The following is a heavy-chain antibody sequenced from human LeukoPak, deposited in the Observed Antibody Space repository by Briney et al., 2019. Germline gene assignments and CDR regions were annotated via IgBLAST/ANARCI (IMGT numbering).Heavy chain of an antibody. D-gene: IGHD6-19*01. CDR1: GFTFSSYW. J-gene: IGHJ3*02. Sequence: GGSLRLSCAASGFTFSSYWMHWVRQAPGKGLVWVSRVLSDGSRITYADSVKGRFTISRDNAKKTLYLEMDSLRAEDTAVYYCARVAVGGTRAFDIWGQGTTVTVSS. V-gene: IGHV3-74*01. CDR3: ARVAVGGTRAFDI. CDR2: VLSDGSRI.